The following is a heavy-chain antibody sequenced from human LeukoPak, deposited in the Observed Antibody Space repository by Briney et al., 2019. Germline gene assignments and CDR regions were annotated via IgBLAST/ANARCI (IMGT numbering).Heavy chain of an antibody. D-gene: IGHD2-15*01. CDR3: ARDGGYCSGGSCYGS. CDR1: GGSFSDYY. CDR2: INHRGVT. J-gene: IGHJ5*02. V-gene: IGHV4-34*01. Sequence: PSETLSLTCAVYGGSFSDYYWTWVRQPPGKGLEWIGEINHRGVTTYYPSLKSRVTMSVDTSKNQFSLKLSSVTAADTAVYYCARDGGYCSGGSCYGSWGQGTLVTVSS.